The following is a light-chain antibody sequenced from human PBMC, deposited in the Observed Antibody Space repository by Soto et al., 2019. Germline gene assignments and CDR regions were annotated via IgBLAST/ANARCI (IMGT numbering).Light chain of an antibody. CDR1: QTISSW. V-gene: IGKV1-39*01. CDR3: QQRYTAPLT. CDR2: AAS. J-gene: IGKJ4*01. Sequence: DVQMKQSPSTLSVSVGDRVTITCRASQTISSWLAWYQQKPGKAPKLLIYAASSLQSGVPSRFSCSGSGTDFTLTCRILLPEDFATYYCQQRYTAPLTIGGGTKVDIK.